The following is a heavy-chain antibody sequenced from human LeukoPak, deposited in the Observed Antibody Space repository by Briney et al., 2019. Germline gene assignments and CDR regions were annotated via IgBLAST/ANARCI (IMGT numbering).Heavy chain of an antibody. J-gene: IGHJ5*01. CDR3: TRDSQLEWFYS. CDR1: GYSISSGFY. D-gene: IGHD3-10*01. Sequence: SETLSLTCIVSGYSISSGFYWGWIRQPPGKGLQWIANFHHSGNTYYNPSLKSRVTISMDTSKNHFSLNLSSVTAADTAVYYCTRDSQLEWFYSWGQGTLVTVSS. V-gene: IGHV4-38-2*02. CDR2: FHHSGNT.